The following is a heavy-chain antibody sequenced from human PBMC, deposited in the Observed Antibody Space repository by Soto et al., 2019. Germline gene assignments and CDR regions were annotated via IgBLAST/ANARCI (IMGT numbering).Heavy chain of an antibody. CDR3: ARDRGYNYGSAFDP. CDR1: GFTFSHHW. V-gene: IGHV3-74*01. Sequence: PGGSLRLSCAASGFTFSHHWMHWVRQSPGKGLVWVSRINGDESTTDYADSVQGRFTISRDNTKNTLYLQMNSLRDEDTAVYYCARDRGYNYGSAFDPWGQGTLVTVS. CDR2: INGDESTT. D-gene: IGHD5-18*01. J-gene: IGHJ5*02.